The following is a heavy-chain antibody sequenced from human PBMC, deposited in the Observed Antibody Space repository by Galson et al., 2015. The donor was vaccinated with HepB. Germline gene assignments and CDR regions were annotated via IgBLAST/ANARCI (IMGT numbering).Heavy chain of an antibody. CDR1: GYTFTQYG. D-gene: IGHD1-14*01. Sequence: SVKVSCKASGYTFTQYGISWVRQAPRHGLEWMGWISGYNANTNYGQNLQGRVTMTIDTSTTTVYMELRSLRSDDTAVYYCARARYDTSAPDHWGQGTLVTVSS. J-gene: IGHJ5*02. CDR2: ISGYNANT. CDR3: ARARYDTSAPDH. V-gene: IGHV1-18*01.